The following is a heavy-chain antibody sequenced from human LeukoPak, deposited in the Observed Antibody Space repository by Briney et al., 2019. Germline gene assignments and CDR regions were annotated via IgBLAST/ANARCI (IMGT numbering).Heavy chain of an antibody. D-gene: IGHD7-27*01. CDR1: GPTFSSAW. J-gene: IGHJ4*02. CDR2: FKSKIDGGTT. V-gene: IGHV3-15*01. Sequence: PGRSLRLSCTASGPTFSSAWMSWVRQPPGKGLEWVGRFKSKIDGGTTDYAAPVKGRLTISRDDSKNTLYLQMNSLKTEDTAVYYCTTDPHGDSTFDYWGQGTLVTVSS. CDR3: TTDPHGDSTFDY.